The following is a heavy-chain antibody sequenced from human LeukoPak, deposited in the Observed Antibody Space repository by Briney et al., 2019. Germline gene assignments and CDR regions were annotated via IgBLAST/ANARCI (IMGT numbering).Heavy chain of an antibody. D-gene: IGHD3-22*01. V-gene: IGHV3-30*18. Sequence: GRSLRLSCAASGFTFSSYGMHWVRQAPGKGLGWVAVISYDGSNKYYADSVKGRFTISRDNSKNTLYLQMNSLRAEDTAVYYCAKGPYYYDSSGSAAEYFQHWGQGTLVTVSS. CDR1: GFTFSSYG. CDR2: ISYDGSNK. CDR3: AKGPYYYDSSGSAAEYFQH. J-gene: IGHJ1*01.